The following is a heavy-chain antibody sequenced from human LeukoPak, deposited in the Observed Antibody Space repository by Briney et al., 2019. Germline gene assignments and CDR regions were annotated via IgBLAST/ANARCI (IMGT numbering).Heavy chain of an antibody. CDR3: ARSTGSFRCFDY. V-gene: IGHV3-23*01. D-gene: IGHD1-26*01. Sequence: GGSLRLSCAASGFTFSSYAMSWVRQAPGKGLEWVSAISGSGGSTYYADSVKGRFTISRDNSKNTLYLQMNSLRAEDTAVYYCARSTGSFRCFDYWGQGTLVTVSS. CDR2: ISGSGGST. CDR1: GFTFSSYA. J-gene: IGHJ4*02.